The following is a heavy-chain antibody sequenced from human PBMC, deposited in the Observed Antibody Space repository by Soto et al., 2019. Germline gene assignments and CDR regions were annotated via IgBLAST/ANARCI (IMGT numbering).Heavy chain of an antibody. Sequence: QITLKESGPTLVKPTQTLTLTCTFSGFSLSTREVAVGWIRQPPGKALEWLALLYWNDDNRYSPSLRSRLTLTKDTSKNQVVLTMTNMDPVDTATYYCAHGSGGLFDYWSQGTLVTVSS. J-gene: IGHJ4*02. CDR2: LYWNDDN. CDR1: GFSLSTREVA. CDR3: AHGSGGLFDY. V-gene: IGHV2-5*01. D-gene: IGHD6-19*01.